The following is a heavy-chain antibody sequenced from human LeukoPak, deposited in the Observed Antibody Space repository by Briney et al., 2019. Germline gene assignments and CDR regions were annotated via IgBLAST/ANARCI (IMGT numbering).Heavy chain of an antibody. CDR2: ISSSSSTI. Sequence: GGSLRLSCAASGFTFSSYSMNWVRQAPGKGLEWVSYISSSSSTIYYAGSVKGRFTISRDNAKNSLYLQMNSLRAEDTAVYYCARDGYYYDSSGYYFDYWGQGTLVTVSS. V-gene: IGHV3-48*01. J-gene: IGHJ4*02. D-gene: IGHD3-22*01. CDR1: GFTFSSYS. CDR3: ARDGYYYDSSGYYFDY.